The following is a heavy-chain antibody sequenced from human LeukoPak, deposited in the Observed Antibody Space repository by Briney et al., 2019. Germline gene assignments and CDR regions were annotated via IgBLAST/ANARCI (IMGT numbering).Heavy chain of an antibody. D-gene: IGHD5-12*01. Sequence: SETLSLTCTVSGGSISSYYWSWIRQPPGKGLEWIGYIYHSGSTNYNPSLKSRVTISVDTSQNQFYLKLSSVTAADTAVYYCARDGYSGSDALWGQGALVTVSS. J-gene: IGHJ4*02. CDR1: GGSISSYY. CDR3: ARDGYSGSDAL. CDR2: IYHSGST. V-gene: IGHV4-59*01.